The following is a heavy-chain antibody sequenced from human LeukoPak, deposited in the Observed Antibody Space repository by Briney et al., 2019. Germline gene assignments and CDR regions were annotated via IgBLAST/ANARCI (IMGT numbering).Heavy chain of an antibody. CDR1: GYTFTTFW. D-gene: IGHD5-18*01. CDR3: ARRGYSYGFDY. J-gene: IGHJ4*02. V-gene: IGHV5-51*01. Sequence: GESLKISCKGSGYTFTTFWIGWVRQMPGKGLEWMGIIYPGDSDTRYSPSFQGQVTISADKSISTAYLQWSSLKASDTAMYYCARRGYSYGFDYWGQGTLVTVSS. CDR2: IYPGDSDT.